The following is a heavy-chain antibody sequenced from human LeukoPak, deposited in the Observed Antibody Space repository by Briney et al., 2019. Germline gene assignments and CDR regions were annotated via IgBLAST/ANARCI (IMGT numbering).Heavy chain of an antibody. D-gene: IGHD2-15*01. CDR1: GGSISSYY. V-gene: IGHV4-59*12. CDR2: IYYSGST. CDR3: ATGACSGGSCTHRGGFDI. Sequence: PSETLSLTCTVSGGSISSYYWSWIRQPPGKGLEWIGYIYYSGSTNYNPSLKSRVTISVDTSKNQFSLKLSSVTAADTALYYCATGACSGGSCTHRGGFDIWGRGIMVTVSS. J-gene: IGHJ3*02.